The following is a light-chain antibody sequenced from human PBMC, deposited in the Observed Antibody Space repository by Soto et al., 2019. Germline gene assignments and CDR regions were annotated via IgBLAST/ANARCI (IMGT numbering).Light chain of an antibody. V-gene: IGKV3-20*01. CDR1: QSVSSSF. J-gene: IGKJ4*01. CDR2: GAS. CDR3: QQYDSSPRT. Sequence: EIVLTQSPGTLSLSPGERATLSCRASQSVSSSFLAWYQQKPGQAPRLLIYGASSRATGIPDRFSGSGSGPDFTLTISRLEPEDFAVYYCQQYDSSPRTFGGGTKVEIK.